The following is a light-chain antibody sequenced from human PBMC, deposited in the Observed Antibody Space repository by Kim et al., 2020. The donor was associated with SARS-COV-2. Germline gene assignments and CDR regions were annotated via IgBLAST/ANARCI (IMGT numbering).Light chain of an antibody. Sequence: DIQMTQSPSTLSASMGDRVTITCRASRSVGTSLAWYQQQPGKAPELLIYRTYSLENGVPSRFSGRQSGTEFSLTISSLQPDDVATYFCTQYYISPYILGRGPKLYI. CDR3: TQYYISPYI. J-gene: IGKJ2*01. V-gene: IGKV1-5*03. CDR1: RSVGTS. CDR2: RTY.